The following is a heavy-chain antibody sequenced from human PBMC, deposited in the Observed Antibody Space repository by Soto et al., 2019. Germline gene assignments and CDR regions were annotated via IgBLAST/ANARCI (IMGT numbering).Heavy chain of an antibody. D-gene: IGHD6-13*01. J-gene: IGHJ2*01. CDR1: GFTFSDYH. V-gene: IGHV3-11*01. CDR3: ARDPLHSNSWYCYFDL. CDR2: ISTTSNTI. Sequence: QVQLVESGGGLVKPGGSLRLSCVVSGFTFSDYHMNWIRQAPGRGLEWVSHISTTSNTIYYTDSVEGRFTISRDNAKSSLYLEMNTLRVEDTAVYYCARDPLHSNSWYCYFDLWGRGTLVTGSS.